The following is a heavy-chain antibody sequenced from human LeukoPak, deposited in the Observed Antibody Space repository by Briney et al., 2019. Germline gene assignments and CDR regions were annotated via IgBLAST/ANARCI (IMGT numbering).Heavy chain of an antibody. CDR1: GASISNPDYY. V-gene: IGHV4-39*01. D-gene: IGHD5-18*01. CDR2: VDYSGGT. J-gene: IGHJ4*02. Sequence: PSETLSLTCTVSGASISNPDYYWGWSRQPPGKGLEWIGSVDYSGGTYYNPSLNGRVTIAVDTSSHQVSLILNSVPAADTAVYYCARRSNKGPYSYITRDYWGQGTLVSVPS. CDR3: ARRSNKGPYSYITRDY.